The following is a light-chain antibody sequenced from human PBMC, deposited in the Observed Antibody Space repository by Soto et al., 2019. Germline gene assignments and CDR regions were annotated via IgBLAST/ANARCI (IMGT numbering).Light chain of an antibody. CDR2: DVS. CDR3: SSYPSSSTLYV. CDR1: SSDVGGYNY. V-gene: IGLV2-14*01. Sequence: QSVLTQPASVSGSPGQSITISCTGTSSDVGGYNYVSWYQQHPGKAPKLMIYDVSNRPSGVSNRFSGSKSGNTASLTISGVQAEDEADYYCSSYPSSSTLYVFGTGTKLTVL. J-gene: IGLJ1*01.